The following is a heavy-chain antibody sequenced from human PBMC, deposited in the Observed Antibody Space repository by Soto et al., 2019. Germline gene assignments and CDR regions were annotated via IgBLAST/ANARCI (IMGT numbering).Heavy chain of an antibody. CDR2: IGISIGYI. D-gene: IGHD4-4*01. V-gene: IGHV3-21*01. Sequence: EEQPVESGGGLVKPGGSLRLSCVASGFSLSSYTMSWVRQAPGKGLEWVSSIGISIGYIYYAESVTGRFTISRDNAQNSLFLEMNSLRAEDTALYFCGRNVLAVTEDAVDVWGQGTMVTVSS. CDR3: GRNVLAVTEDAVDV. CDR1: GFSLSSYT. J-gene: IGHJ3*01.